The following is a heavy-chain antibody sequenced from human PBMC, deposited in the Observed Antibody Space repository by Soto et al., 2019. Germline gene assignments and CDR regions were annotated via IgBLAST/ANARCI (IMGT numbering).Heavy chain of an antibody. V-gene: IGHV4-31*03. CDR3: ARGDDFWSGYPVWGVYYMDV. CDR1: GGSISSGGYY. J-gene: IGHJ6*03. Sequence: QVQLQESGPGLVKPSQTLSLTCTVSGGSISSGGYYWSWIRQHPGKGLEWIGYIYYSGSTYYNPSLKSRVTISVDTSKNQFSLKLSSVTAADTAVYYCARGDDFWSGYPVWGVYYMDVWGKGTTVTVSS. D-gene: IGHD3-3*01. CDR2: IYYSGST.